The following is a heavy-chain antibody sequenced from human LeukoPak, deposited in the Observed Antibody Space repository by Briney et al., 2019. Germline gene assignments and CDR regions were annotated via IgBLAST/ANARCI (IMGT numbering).Heavy chain of an antibody. J-gene: IGHJ5*02. D-gene: IGHD2-15*01. V-gene: IGHV1-18*01. CDR3: ARDFHRARVDCFDP. CDR1: GYTFTSYG. Sequence: ASVKVSCKASGYTFTSYGISWVRQAPGQGLEWMGWISGYDGKTNYAQKFRGRVTMTTDTSTNTAYMELRTLRPDDTAVYYCARDFHRARVDCFDPWGQGTLVTVSS. CDR2: ISGYDGKT.